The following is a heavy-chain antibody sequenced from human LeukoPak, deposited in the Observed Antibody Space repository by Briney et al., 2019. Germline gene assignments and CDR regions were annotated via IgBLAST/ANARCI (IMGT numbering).Heavy chain of an antibody. V-gene: IGHV4-4*07. Sequence: SETLSLTCTVSGGSINNCYWSWIRQPAGKGLEWIGHIYTNGNTNYNYNPSLKSRVSMSIDTSKNQFSLKLSSVAAADTAFYYCATYSSASDAFDIWGQGTKVTVSS. CDR2: IYTNGNTNY. CDR3: ATYSSASDAFDI. CDR1: GGSINNCY. D-gene: IGHD6-19*01. J-gene: IGHJ3*02.